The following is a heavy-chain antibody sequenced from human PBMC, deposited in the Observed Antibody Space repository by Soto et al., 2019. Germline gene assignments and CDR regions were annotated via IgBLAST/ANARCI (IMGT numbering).Heavy chain of an antibody. V-gene: IGHV5-51*07. CDR1: GYSFPSYW. Sequence: GEPPKITCKGSGYSFPSYWISWVHQMPGKGREWVGIIYPGDSDTRYSPSFQGQVTISADKSINTTSLQWSSLKASDTAIYYCARNDYNGNSVDYWGQGTLVTVSS. J-gene: IGHJ4*01. CDR3: ARNDYNGNSVDY. CDR2: IYPGDSDT. D-gene: IGHD4-4*01.